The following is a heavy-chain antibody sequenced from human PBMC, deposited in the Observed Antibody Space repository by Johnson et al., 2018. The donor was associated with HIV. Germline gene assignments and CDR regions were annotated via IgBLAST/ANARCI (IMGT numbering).Heavy chain of an antibody. CDR2: IGTAGDT. V-gene: IGHV3-13*01. J-gene: IGHJ3*02. D-gene: IGHD3-10*01. Sequence: VQLVESGGGVVRPGGSLRLSCAASGFTFDDYGMTWVRQAPGKGLEWVSVIGTAGDTYYLGPVKGRFTISRENAKNSLYLQMNSLRAGDTAVYYCARAGRWSGDTFDIWGQGTMVTVSS. CDR3: ARAGRWSGDTFDI. CDR1: GFTFDDYG.